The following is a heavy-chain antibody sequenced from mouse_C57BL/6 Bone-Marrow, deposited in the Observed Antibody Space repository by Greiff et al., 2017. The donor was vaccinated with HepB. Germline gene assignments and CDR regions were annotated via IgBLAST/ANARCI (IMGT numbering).Heavy chain of an antibody. J-gene: IGHJ1*03. V-gene: IGHV1-78*01. CDR3: ARLDYGSSFYWYFDV. CDR1: GYTFTDHT. D-gene: IGHD1-1*01. CDR2: IYPRDGST. Sequence: QVQLKQSDAELVKPGASVKISCKVSGYTFTDHTIHWMKQRPEQGLEWIGYIYPRDGSTKYNEKFKGKATLTADKSSSIAYMQLNSLTSEDSAVYFCARLDYGSSFYWYFDVWGTGTTVTVSS.